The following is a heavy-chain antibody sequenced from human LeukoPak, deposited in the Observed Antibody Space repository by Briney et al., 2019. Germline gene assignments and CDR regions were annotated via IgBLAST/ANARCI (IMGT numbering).Heavy chain of an antibody. CDR1: EFTFDNYA. CDR3: VKDTSGASQYFQY. J-gene: IGHJ1*01. Sequence: GKSLRLSCAAFEFTFDNYAMHWVRQAPGKGLEWVSSISWNSANIAYADSVKGRFTISRDNAKNSLYLQMNSLRPEDMALYYCVKDTSGASQYFQYWGHGTVVTVSS. V-gene: IGHV3-9*03. CDR2: ISWNSANI. D-gene: IGHD2-15*01.